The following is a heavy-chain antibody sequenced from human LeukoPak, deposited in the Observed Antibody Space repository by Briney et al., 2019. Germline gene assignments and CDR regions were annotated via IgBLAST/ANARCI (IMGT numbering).Heavy chain of an antibody. D-gene: IGHD5-24*01. V-gene: IGHV3-30-3*01. CDR3: ARGRWLQARGPSFDY. J-gene: IGHJ4*02. CDR2: ISYDGSNK. CDR1: GFTFSSYW. Sequence: GGSLRLSCAASGFTFSSYWMSWVRQAPGKGLEWVAVISYDGSNKYYADSVKGRFTISRDNSKNTLYLQMNSLRAEDTAVYYCARGRWLQARGPSFDYWGQGTLATVSS.